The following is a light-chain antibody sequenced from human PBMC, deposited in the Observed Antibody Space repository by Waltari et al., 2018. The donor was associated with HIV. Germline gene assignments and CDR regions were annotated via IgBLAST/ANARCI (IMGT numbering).Light chain of an antibody. Sequence: QSALTQPRSVSGSPGQSVTISCTGTNSDVGAYKYVSWYQQHRGKAPKLMIYDVSKRAAGVPYRLSCSNAGDTASLTISGLQAEDEGDYYCCSYATRYTLVFGGGTKLTVL. CDR2: DVS. CDR1: NSDVGAYKY. CDR3: CSYATRYTLV. V-gene: IGLV2-11*02. J-gene: IGLJ3*02.